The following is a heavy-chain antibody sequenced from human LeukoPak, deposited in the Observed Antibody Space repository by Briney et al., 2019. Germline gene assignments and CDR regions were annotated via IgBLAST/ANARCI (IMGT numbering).Heavy chain of an antibody. V-gene: IGHV3-7*05. Sequence: GGSLRLSCAASGFTFSNSWMAWVRQAPGKGLEWVANIEGDGSVKNYVDSVKGRFTISRDNAKNSLYLQMNSLRAEDTSVYYCARDSAYSTFDYWGQGTLVTVSS. CDR3: ARDSAYSTFDY. J-gene: IGHJ4*02. CDR2: IEGDGSVK. CDR1: GFTFSNSW. D-gene: IGHD4-11*01.